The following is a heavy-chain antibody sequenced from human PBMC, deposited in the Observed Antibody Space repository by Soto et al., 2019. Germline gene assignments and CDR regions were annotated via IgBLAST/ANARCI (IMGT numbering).Heavy chain of an antibody. CDR1: EFTFSSNA. CDR3: AKDFTAYLSSWFHL. Sequence: EVQLLESGGGLVQPGGSLRLSCAASEFTFSSNAMPWVRKAPGKGLEWVSGITGSGSTTFYAVSVKGRFTISRDNSKNTLYLHMSSLRAEDTVIYYCAKDFTAYLSSWFHLWGQGTLVTVSS. D-gene: IGHD6-13*01. V-gene: IGHV3-23*01. CDR2: ITGSGSTT. J-gene: IGHJ5*02.